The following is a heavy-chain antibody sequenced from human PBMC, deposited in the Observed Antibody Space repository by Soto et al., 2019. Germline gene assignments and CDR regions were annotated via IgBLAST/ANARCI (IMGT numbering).Heavy chain of an antibody. V-gene: IGHV1-46*01. D-gene: IGHD3-10*01. CDR2: INTSGGRT. Sequence: ASVKVSCKASGNSFTTYYMHWVRQAPGQGLEWMGIINTSGGRTTYAQKFQGRVTITADESTSTAYMELSSLRSEDTAVYYCASVSSMVGRDYYYYGMDVWGQGTTVTVSS. J-gene: IGHJ6*02. CDR1: GNSFTTYY. CDR3: ASVSSMVGRDYYYYGMDV.